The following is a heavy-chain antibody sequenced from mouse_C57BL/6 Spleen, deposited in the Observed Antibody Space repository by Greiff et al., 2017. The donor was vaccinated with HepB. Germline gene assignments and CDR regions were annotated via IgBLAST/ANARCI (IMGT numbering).Heavy chain of an antibody. CDR3: AREVSTANWYFDV. CDR2: ISDGGSYT. Sequence: EVQRVESGGGLVKPGGSLKLSCAASGFTFSSYAMSWVRQTPEKRLEWVATISDGGSYTYYPDNVKGRFTISRDNAKNNLYLQMSHLKSEDTAMYYCAREVSTANWYFDVWGTGTTVTVSS. V-gene: IGHV5-4*01. J-gene: IGHJ1*03. D-gene: IGHD4-1*02. CDR1: GFTFSSYA.